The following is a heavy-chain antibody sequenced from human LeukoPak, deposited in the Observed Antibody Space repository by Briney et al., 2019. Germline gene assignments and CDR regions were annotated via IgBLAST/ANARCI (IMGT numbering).Heavy chain of an antibody. CDR1: GFTFSSYW. Sequence: GGSLRLSCAASGFTFSSYWMTWVRQAPGKGLEWVANIREDGGEIYYVASVRGRFTISRDNAKSSLFLQMNSLRAEDTAVYYCARGVYSLDYWGQGTLVTVSS. V-gene: IGHV3-7*01. CDR3: ARGVYSLDY. J-gene: IGHJ4*02. CDR2: IREDGGEI. D-gene: IGHD4-11*01.